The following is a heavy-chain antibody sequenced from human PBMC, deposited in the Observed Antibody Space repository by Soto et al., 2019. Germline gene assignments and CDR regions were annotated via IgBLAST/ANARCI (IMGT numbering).Heavy chain of an antibody. CDR2: INPSRGGT. D-gene: IGHD1-1*01. CDR3: TRSIITTDGTDAFDL. V-gene: IGHV1-46*03. J-gene: IGHJ3*01. Sequence: QVQLVQSGAEVKKPGASVRVSCKASAYTFTSYYVHWVRQAPGQGPEWMGMINPSRGGTDYAQKFQGRVTMTRDTSTPTVYMELSSLRSEDTAIYYCTRSIITTDGTDAFDLWGQGTLVTVSS. CDR1: AYTFTSYY.